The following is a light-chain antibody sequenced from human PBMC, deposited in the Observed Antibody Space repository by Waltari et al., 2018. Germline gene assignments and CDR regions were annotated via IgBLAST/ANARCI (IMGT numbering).Light chain of an antibody. CDR2: DVR. Sequence: QSVLTQPASVSGSSGPSLTISCTGTSSDVGAYNYVSWYQQHPGKAPKIVIYDVRKRPSGVSDRFSGSKPGNTASLTISGLQAEDEADYYCSSYTSGNTWVFGGGTKLTVL. CDR1: SSDVGAYNY. J-gene: IGLJ3*02. CDR3: SSYTSGNTWV. V-gene: IGLV2-14*03.